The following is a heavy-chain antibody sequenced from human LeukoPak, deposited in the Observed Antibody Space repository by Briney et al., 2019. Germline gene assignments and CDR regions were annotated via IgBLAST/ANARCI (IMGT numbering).Heavy chain of an antibody. CDR3: ASLGYTSGY. CDR1: GGSISSSGYY. D-gene: IGHD6-25*01. V-gene: IGHV4-39*01. J-gene: IGHJ4*02. Sequence: PSETLSLTCTVSGGSISSSGYYWGWIRQPPGKGLEWIGSIYYSGSTYYTPSLKSRVTISVDTSKNQFSLKLSSVTAADTAVYYCASLGYTSGYWGQGTLVTVSS. CDR2: IYYSGST.